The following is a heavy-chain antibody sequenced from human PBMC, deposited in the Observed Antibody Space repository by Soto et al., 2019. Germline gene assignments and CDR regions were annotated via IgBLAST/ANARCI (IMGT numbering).Heavy chain of an antibody. D-gene: IGHD6-19*01. V-gene: IGHV3-30-3*01. J-gene: IGHJ4*02. Sequence: QVQLVESGGGVVQPGRSLRLSCAASGFTFSSYSMHWVSQAPGKGLEWVAVISYDGSNKYYADSVKGRFTISRDNSKNTLYLQMNSLRAGDTAVYYCARGAGIAVAGTSFDYWGQATLVTVSS. CDR1: GFTFSSYS. CDR2: ISYDGSNK. CDR3: ARGAGIAVAGTSFDY.